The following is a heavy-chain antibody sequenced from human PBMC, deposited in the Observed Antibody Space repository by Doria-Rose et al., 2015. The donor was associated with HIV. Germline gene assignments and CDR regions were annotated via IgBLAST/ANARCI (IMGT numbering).Heavy chain of an antibody. V-gene: IGHV2-26*01. CDR3: ARIKSSRWYHKYYFDF. CDR2: IFSADER. D-gene: IGHD6-13*01. Sequence: QESGPALVKPTETLTLTCTVSGVSLSSPGMGVSWIRQPPGKALEWLANIFSADERSYKTSLKSRLTISRDTSKSQVVLTMTDMDPVDTATYYCARIKSSRWYHKYYFDFWGQGTLVIVSA. J-gene: IGHJ4*02. CDR1: GVSLSSPGMG.